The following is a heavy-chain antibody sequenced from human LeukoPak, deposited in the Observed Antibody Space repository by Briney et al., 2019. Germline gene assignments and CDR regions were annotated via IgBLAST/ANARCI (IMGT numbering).Heavy chain of an antibody. J-gene: IGHJ4*02. D-gene: IGHD4-17*01. CDR3: ARDDYGDYGPNFDY. CDR1: GFTFSSYA. CDR2: ISSSSSYI. Sequence: GGSLRLSCAASGFTFSSYAMSWVRQAPGKGLEWVSSISSSSSYIYYADSVKGRFTISRDNAKNSLYLQMNSLRAEDTAVYYCARDDYGDYGPNFDYWGQGTLVTVSS. V-gene: IGHV3-21*01.